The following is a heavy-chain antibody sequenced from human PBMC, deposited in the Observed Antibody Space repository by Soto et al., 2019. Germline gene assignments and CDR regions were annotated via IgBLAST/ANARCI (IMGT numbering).Heavy chain of an antibody. J-gene: IGHJ5*02. CDR1: GYTFTSYD. CDR3: ARDRLGYFSCTSCRRNWFAP. CDR2: MNPNSGNT. V-gene: IGHV1-8*01. D-gene: IGHD2-2*01. Sequence: ASVKVSCKASGYTFTSYDINWVRQATGQGLEWMGWMNPNSGNTGYAQKFQGRVTMTRNTSISTAYMELSSLRSEDTAVYYCARDRLGYFSCTSCRRNWFAPWGQGTLVTVSS.